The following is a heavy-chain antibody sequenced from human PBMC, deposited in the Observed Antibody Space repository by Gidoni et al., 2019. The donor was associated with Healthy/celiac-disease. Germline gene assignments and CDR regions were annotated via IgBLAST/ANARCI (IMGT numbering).Heavy chain of an antibody. Sequence: QVQLQESGPGLVKPSQTLSLTCTVSGGSISSGGYYWSWIRQHPGKGLEWIGYIYYSGSTYYNPSLKSRVTISVDTSKNQFSLKLSSVTAADTAVYYCARVPTDSSGYYYEVDAFDIWGQGTMVTVSS. V-gene: IGHV4-31*03. CDR1: GGSISSGGYY. J-gene: IGHJ3*02. CDR2: IYYSGST. D-gene: IGHD3-22*01. CDR3: ARVPTDSSGYYYEVDAFDI.